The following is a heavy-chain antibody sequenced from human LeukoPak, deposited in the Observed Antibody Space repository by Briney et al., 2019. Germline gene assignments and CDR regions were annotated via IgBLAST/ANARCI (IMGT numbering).Heavy chain of an antibody. CDR3: AKRGVVIRVFLVGFHKEAYYFDS. CDR1: GITLSNYG. J-gene: IGHJ4*02. CDR2: LSGSGGGT. D-gene: IGHD3-10*01. Sequence: GGSLRLSCAVSGITLSNYGMSWVRQAPGKGLEWVAGLSGSGGGTNYADSVQGRFTISRDNPKNTLYLQMNSLRAEDTAVYFCAKRGVVIRVFLVGFHKEAYYFDSWRQGALVTVPA. V-gene: IGHV3-23*01.